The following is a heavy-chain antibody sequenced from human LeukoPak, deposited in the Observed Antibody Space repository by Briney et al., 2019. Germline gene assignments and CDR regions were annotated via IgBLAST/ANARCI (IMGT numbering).Heavy chain of an antibody. Sequence: QPGGSLRLSCAASGFTFRSYSVNWVRQAPGKGLEWISYISSNGDIIKYADSVKGRFTISRDNAKNSLSLQMNSLRAEDTAIFYCARDGGWQDDYWGQGTLVTVSS. J-gene: IGHJ4*02. CDR3: ARDGGWQDDY. V-gene: IGHV3-48*01. CDR1: GFTFRSYS. D-gene: IGHD3-16*01. CDR2: ISSNGDII.